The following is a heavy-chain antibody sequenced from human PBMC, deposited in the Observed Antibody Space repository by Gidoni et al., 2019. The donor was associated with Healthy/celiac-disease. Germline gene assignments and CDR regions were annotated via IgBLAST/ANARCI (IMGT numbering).Heavy chain of an antibody. CDR1: GGSISSSSYY. J-gene: IGHJ4*02. CDR2: IYYSGST. Sequence: QLQLQESGPGLVQPSETLSLTCTVSGGSISSSSYYWGWIRQPPGKGLEWIGSIYYSGSTYYNPSLKSRVTLSVDTSKNQFSLKLSSVTAADTAVYYCARTYCSSTSCYFFDYWGQGTLVTVSS. CDR3: ARTYCSSTSCYFFDY. V-gene: IGHV4-39*01. D-gene: IGHD2-2*01.